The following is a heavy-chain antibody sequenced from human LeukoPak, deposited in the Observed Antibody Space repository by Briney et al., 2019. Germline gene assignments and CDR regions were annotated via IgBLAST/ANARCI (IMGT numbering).Heavy chain of an antibody. Sequence: SETLSLTCTVSGYSISSGSYWGWIRQPPGKGLEWIGSIYHGGGTYYNPSLKSRVTISVDTSKNQFSLRLSSVTAADTAVYYCARLYCTTTNCYVVYYFDYWGQGTLVTVSS. V-gene: IGHV4-38-2*02. CDR2: IYHGGGT. D-gene: IGHD2-2*01. CDR1: GYSISSGSY. CDR3: ARLYCTTTNCYVVYYFDY. J-gene: IGHJ4*02.